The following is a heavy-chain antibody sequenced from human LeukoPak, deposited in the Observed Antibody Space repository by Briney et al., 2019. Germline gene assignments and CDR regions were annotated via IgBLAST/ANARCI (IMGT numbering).Heavy chain of an antibody. CDR1: GGSFSGYY. Sequence: SETLSLTCAVYGGSFSGYYWSWIRQPPGKGLEWIGEINHSGSTNYNPSLKSRVTIPVDTSKNQFSLKLSSVTAADTAVYYCARRSSGTRSFAYWGQGTLVTVSS. J-gene: IGHJ4*02. CDR2: INHSGST. CDR3: ARRSSGTRSFAY. V-gene: IGHV4-34*01. D-gene: IGHD3-22*01.